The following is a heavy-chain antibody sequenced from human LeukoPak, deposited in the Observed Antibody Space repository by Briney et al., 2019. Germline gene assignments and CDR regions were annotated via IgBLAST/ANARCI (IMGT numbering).Heavy chain of an antibody. CDR1: GGSISSYY. V-gene: IGHV4-4*07. D-gene: IGHD2-15*01. CDR2: IYTSGST. Sequence: PSETLSLTCTVSGGSISSYYWSWIRQPAGKGPEWIGRIYTSGSTNYNPSLKSRVTMSVDTSKNQFSLRLSSVTAADTAVYYCARYCSGGSCWEYDAFDIWGQGTMVTVSS. J-gene: IGHJ3*02. CDR3: ARYCSGGSCWEYDAFDI.